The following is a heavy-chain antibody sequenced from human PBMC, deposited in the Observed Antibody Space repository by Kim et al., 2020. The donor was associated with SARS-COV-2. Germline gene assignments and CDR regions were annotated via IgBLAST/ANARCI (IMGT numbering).Heavy chain of an antibody. CDR2: ISYSGET. CDR3: ARGPTALFDL. D-gene: IGHD2-21*02. Sequence: SETLSLTCTVSHGSITSGTYYWTWIRQHPGKGLEWIAYISYSGETNYNPSLKSRVSLSLHASKNHFSLTLSSVTDADTAMYYCARGPTALFDLWGQGTMVTVSS. V-gene: IGHV4-31*03. CDR1: HGSITSGTYY. J-gene: IGHJ3*01.